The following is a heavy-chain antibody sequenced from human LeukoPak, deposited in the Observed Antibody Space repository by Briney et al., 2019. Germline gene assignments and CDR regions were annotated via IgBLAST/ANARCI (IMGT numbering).Heavy chain of an antibody. CDR2: ISGSGGST. V-gene: IGHV3-23*01. D-gene: IGHD5-12*01. CDR3: AKAFSAYENWPPNWFDP. J-gene: IGHJ5*02. Sequence: PGGSLRLSCAASGFSFSSYAMGWVRQAPGKGLEWASAISGSGGSTYYADSVKGRLTISRDNSKNTLYLQMSSLRAEDTAVYYCAKAFSAYENWPPNWFDPWGQGTLVTVSS. CDR1: GFSFSSYA.